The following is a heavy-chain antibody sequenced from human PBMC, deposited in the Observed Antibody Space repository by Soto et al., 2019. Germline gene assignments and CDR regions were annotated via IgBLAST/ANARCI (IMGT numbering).Heavy chain of an antibody. V-gene: IGHV1-18*01. CDR3: ARGDFAARPSYYYGMDV. CDR1: GYTFTSYG. CDR2: ISAYNGNT. D-gene: IGHD6-6*01. Sequence: ASVKVSCKASGYTFTSYGISWVRQAPGQGLEWMGWISAYNGNTNYAQKLQGRVTMTTDTSTSTAYMELRSLRSDDTAVYYCARGDFAARPSYYYGMDVWGQGTTVTVSS. J-gene: IGHJ6*02.